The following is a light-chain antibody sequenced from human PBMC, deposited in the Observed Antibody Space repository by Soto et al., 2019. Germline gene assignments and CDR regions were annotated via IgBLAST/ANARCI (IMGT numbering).Light chain of an antibody. J-gene: IGKJ1*01. Sequence: AIRMTQSPSSFSASTGDRVTITCRASQGISSYLAWYQQKPGKAPKLLIYAASTLHSGVPSRFSGSGSGKDFTLTISCLQSEDVATYYWQQDYSYPPWTFGQGTKVEIK. CDR2: AAS. V-gene: IGKV1-8*01. CDR1: QGISSY. CDR3: QQDYSYPPWT.